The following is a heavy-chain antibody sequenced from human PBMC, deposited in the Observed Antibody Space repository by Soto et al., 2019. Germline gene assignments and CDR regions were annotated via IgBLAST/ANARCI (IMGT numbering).Heavy chain of an antibody. CDR3: VTGSIREDY. CDR1: GYNFTSYW. V-gene: IGHV5-51*01. Sequence: GESRKISCQGSGYNFTSYWIGWVRQMPGKGLEWMGIIYPGDSDIRFSPSFQGQVTISADKSISTAYLQWSSLKASDTAMYYCVTGSIREDYWGQGTLVTVSS. D-gene: IGHD1-26*01. J-gene: IGHJ4*02. CDR2: IYPGDSDI.